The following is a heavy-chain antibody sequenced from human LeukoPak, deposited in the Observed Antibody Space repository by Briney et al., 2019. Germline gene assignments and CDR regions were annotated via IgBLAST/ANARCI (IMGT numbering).Heavy chain of an antibody. J-gene: IGHJ4*02. CDR2: ISSSSYI. Sequence: GGSLRLSCAASGFTFSSYSMNWVRKAPGKGLEWVSSISSSSYIYYADSVKGRFTISRDNSKNTLYLQMNSLRAEDTAVYYCVEGGAARFDYWGQGTLVAVSS. CDR3: VEGGAARFDY. CDR1: GFTFSSYS. D-gene: IGHD5-18*01. V-gene: IGHV3-21*04.